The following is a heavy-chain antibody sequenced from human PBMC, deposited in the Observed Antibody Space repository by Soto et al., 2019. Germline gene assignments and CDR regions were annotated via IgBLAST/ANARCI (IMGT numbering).Heavy chain of an antibody. V-gene: IGHV4-39*02. CDR2: IDYSGNV. CDR1: GGSISSRTYY. Sequence: QLQLQESGPGLVRPSEALSLTCTVSGGSISSRTYYWGWVRQPPGKGLEWIGSIDYSGNVYYSPSLKSRVTIFVDTSNNQFSLRLNFVTAADTALYYCAREWNYHGEGWFDPWGQGTLVTVSS. D-gene: IGHD1-7*01. J-gene: IGHJ5*02. CDR3: AREWNYHGEGWFDP.